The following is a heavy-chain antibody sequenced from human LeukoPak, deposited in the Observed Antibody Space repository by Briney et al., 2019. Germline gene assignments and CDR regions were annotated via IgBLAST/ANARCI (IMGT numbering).Heavy chain of an antibody. CDR2: ISYDGIHK. Sequence: GGSLRLSCAASGFTFSSRGMQWVRQAPGKGLEWVAAISYDGIHKYYADSVKGRFTISRDNSKNTLYLQMNSLRADDTAVYYCASGGIMGATDSFDYWGQGTLVTVSS. CDR3: ASGGIMGATDSFDY. J-gene: IGHJ4*02. V-gene: IGHV3-30*03. CDR1: GFTFSSRG. D-gene: IGHD1-26*01.